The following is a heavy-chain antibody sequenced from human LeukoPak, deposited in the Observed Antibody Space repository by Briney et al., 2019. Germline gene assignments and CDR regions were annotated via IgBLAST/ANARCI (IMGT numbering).Heavy chain of an antibody. CDR3: ARALAGTFWADWSEYDY. CDR1: GYTFTSYG. CDR2: ISVYNGNT. Sequence: EASVKVSCKASGYTFTSYGISWVRQAPGQGLEWMGWISVYNGNTNYAQKFQGRVTMTTDTSTSTAYMELRSLRSDDTAVYYCARALAGTFWADWSEYDYWGQGTLVTVSS. D-gene: IGHD6-19*01. J-gene: IGHJ4*02. V-gene: IGHV1-18*01.